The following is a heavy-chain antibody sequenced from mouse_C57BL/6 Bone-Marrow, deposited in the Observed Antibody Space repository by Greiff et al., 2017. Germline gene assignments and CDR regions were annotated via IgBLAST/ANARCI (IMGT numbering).Heavy chain of an antibody. CDR1: GFTFSDYG. D-gene: IGHD3-2*02. Sequence: EVKLQESGGGLVQPGGSLKLSCAASGFTFSDYGMAWVRQAPRQGPEWVAFISNLAYSIYYADTVTGRFTISRENAKNTLYLEMSSLRSEDTAMYYCARQLSYAMDYWGQGTSVTVSS. V-gene: IGHV5-15*01. CDR3: ARQLSYAMDY. CDR2: ISNLAYSI. J-gene: IGHJ4*01.